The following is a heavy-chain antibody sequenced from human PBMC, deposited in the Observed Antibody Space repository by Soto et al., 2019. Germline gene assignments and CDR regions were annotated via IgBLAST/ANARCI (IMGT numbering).Heavy chain of an antibody. Sequence: PGGSLRLSCAASGFTFSNYAMTWVRQAPGKGLEWVSGISGSGSSIYYADSVKGRFTISRDNSKNTLYLQMNSLRAEDTAVYYCAKGGDSSSWKNWFDPWGQGTLVTVSS. V-gene: IGHV3-23*01. CDR1: GFTFSNYA. CDR3: AKGGDSSSWKNWFDP. D-gene: IGHD6-13*01. CDR2: ISGSGSSI. J-gene: IGHJ5*02.